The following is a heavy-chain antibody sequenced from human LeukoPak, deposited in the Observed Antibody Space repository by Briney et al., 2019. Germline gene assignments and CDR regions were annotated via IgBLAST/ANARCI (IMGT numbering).Heavy chain of an antibody. V-gene: IGHV4-4*09. CDR1: GGSIDTYY. J-gene: IGHJ5*02. D-gene: IGHD2-15*01. CDR2: IYTSGST. CDR3: ARSKSRIGGWFDP. Sequence: PSETLSLTCTVSGGSIDTYYWSWIRQPPGKGLEWIGYIYTSGSTNYNPSLKSRVTISLNTSKNQFSLKLSSVTAADTAVYYCARSKSRIGGWFDPWGQGTLVTVSS.